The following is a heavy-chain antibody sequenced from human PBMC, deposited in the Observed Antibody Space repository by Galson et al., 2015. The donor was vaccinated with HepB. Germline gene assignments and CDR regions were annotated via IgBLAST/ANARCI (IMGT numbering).Heavy chain of an antibody. J-gene: IGHJ3*02. V-gene: IGHV3-23*01. CDR1: GFTFSSYA. CDR3: AKDTTYYDFWSGYYFAFDI. D-gene: IGHD3-3*01. Sequence: SLRLSCAASGFTFSSYAMSWVRQAPGKGLEWVSAISGSGGSTYYADSVKGRFTISRDNSKNTLYLQMNSLRAEDTAVYYCAKDTTYYDFWSGYYFAFDIWGQGTMVTVSS. CDR2: ISGSGGST.